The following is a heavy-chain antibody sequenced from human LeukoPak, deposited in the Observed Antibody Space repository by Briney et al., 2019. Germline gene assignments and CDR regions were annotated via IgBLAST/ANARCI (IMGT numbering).Heavy chain of an antibody. Sequence: SETLSLTYTVSGGSISSSSYYWGWIRQPPGKGLEWIGSIYYSGSTYYNPSLKSRVTISVDTSKNQFSLKLTSVTAADTAVYYCARVSGYDWESFYDYWGQGTLVTVSS. J-gene: IGHJ4*02. D-gene: IGHD5-12*01. CDR1: GGSISSSSYY. CDR3: ARVSGYDWESFYDY. CDR2: IYYSGST. V-gene: IGHV4-39*07.